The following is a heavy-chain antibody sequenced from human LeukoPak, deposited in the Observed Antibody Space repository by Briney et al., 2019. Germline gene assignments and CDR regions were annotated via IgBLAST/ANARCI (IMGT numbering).Heavy chain of an antibody. J-gene: IGHJ4*02. V-gene: IGHV3-48*03. CDR2: ISSSGSTI. D-gene: IGHD6-13*01. CDR3: ARGAGSSWIRSPRYFDY. CDR1: GFTFSSYE. Sequence: GGSLRLSCAASGFTFSSYEMNWVRQAPGKGLEWASYISSSGSTIYYADSVKGRFTISRDNAKNSLYLQMNSLRAEDTAVYYCARGAGSSWIRSPRYFDYWGQGTLVTVSS.